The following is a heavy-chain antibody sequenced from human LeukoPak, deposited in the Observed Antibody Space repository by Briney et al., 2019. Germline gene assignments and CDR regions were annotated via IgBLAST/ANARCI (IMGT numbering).Heavy chain of an antibody. CDR2: MNPNSGNT. CDR3: ARSQQLVNDAFDI. CDR1: GYTFTSYD. V-gene: IGHV1-8*01. D-gene: IGHD6-13*01. J-gene: IGHJ3*02. Sequence: ASVKVSCKASGYTFTSYDINWVRQATGQGLEWMGWMNPNSGNTGYAQKFQGRVTMTRNTSISTAYMELSSLRSEDTAVYYCARSQQLVNDAFDIWGQGTMVTVSS.